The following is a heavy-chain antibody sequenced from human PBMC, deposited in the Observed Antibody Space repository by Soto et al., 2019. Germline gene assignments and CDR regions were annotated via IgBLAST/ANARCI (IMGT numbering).Heavy chain of an antibody. CDR2: IFWDDDK. CDR1: GFSLSTSGVS. CDR3: AHISDPGYFDH. V-gene: IGHV2-5*02. Sequence: SGPTLVNPTQTLTLTCSFSGFSLSTSGVSVGLIRQPPGKALEWLALIFWDDDKRYSPSLKSRLTITKDTSTNQVVLTMTNMDPVDTATYYCAHISDPGYFDHWGQGTLVTVYS. J-gene: IGHJ4*02.